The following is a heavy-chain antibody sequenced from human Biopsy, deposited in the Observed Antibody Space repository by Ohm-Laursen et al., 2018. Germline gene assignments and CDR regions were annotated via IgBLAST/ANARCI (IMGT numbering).Heavy chain of an antibody. D-gene: IGHD3-10*01. V-gene: IGHV3-21*01. CDR2: ITSRTSST. Sequence: PRLSCTASGFTFNVYSIVWVRQAPGKGLEWVSSITSRTSSTYYADSVKGRVTISRDNANNSVSLQMNNLRVDDTAVYYCARWYGDLFYYYNGMDVWGQGTTVTVSS. CDR3: ARWYGDLFYYYNGMDV. J-gene: IGHJ6*02. CDR1: GFTFNVYS.